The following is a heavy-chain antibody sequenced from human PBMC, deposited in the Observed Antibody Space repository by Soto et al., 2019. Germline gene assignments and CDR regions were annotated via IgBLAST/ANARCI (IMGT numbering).Heavy chain of an antibody. J-gene: IGHJ4*02. CDR2: IDPSDSQT. D-gene: IGHD3-22*01. CDR1: VHSFAGYW. Sequence: GESLKISCKGSVHSFAGYWITCVRQKPGKGLEWLGRIDPSDSQTYYSSSFRCHVTISVTKAMTSVFLQWSSLRASDTAMYHCARQIYDSDTGPNCQYYFDSWGQGTPVTVSS. V-gene: IGHV5-10-1*01. CDR3: ARQIYDSDTGPNCQYYFDS.